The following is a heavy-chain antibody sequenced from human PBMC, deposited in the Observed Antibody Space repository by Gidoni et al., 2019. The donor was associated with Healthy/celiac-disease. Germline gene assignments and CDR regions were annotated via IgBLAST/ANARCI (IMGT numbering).Heavy chain of an antibody. D-gene: IGHD3-16*01. Sequence: EVQLVESGGGLVKPGGSLRRSCAASGFTFSSYSMNWVRQAPGKGLEWVSSISSSSSYIYYADSVKGRFTISRDNAKNSLYLQMNSLRAEDTAVYYCARDGGPLYTKGTDYWGQGTLVTVSS. CDR1: GFTFSSYS. CDR2: ISSSSSYI. CDR3: ARDGGPLYTKGTDY. J-gene: IGHJ4*02. V-gene: IGHV3-21*01.